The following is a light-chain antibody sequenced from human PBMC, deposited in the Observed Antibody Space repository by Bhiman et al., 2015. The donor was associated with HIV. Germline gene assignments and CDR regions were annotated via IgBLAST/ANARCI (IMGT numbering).Light chain of an antibody. CDR3: CSFTGDTHLYV. V-gene: IGLV2-8*01. CDR1: RRDVGHSDF. J-gene: IGLJ1*01. CDR2: EVD. Sequence: QPVLTQPLSASGSPGQSLTISCTGSRRDVGHSDFVSWYRQYPGKAPTLILYEVDKRPSGVPDRFSGSKFGNTASLTITELQTEDEADYYCCSFTGDTHLYVFGSGTTVTVL.